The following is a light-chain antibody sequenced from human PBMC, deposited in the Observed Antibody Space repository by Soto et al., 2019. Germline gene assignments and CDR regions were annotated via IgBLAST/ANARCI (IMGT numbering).Light chain of an antibody. V-gene: IGKV3-15*01. CDR3: QQYNNWPPWT. CDR1: QSVSGD. CDR2: GAS. J-gene: IGKJ1*01. Sequence: EIVMTQSPATLSVSPGERATLSCRASQSVSGDFAWYQQKPGQAPRLLIYGASTRATGIPARFSGSGSGTEFTLTISSLQSEDFAVYYCQQYNNWPPWTFGQGTKVDIK.